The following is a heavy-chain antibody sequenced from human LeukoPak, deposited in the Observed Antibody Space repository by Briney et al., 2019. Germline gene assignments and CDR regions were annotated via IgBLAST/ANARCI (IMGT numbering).Heavy chain of an antibody. J-gene: IGHJ4*02. D-gene: IGHD6-13*01. V-gene: IGHV1-69*13. Sequence: SVNVSCKASGGTFSSYAISWVRQAPGQGLEWMGGIIPIFGTANYAQKFQCRVTITADESTSTAYMELSSLRSEDTAVYYCARGLQSSSWTPENDYWGQGTLVTVSS. CDR2: IIPIFGTA. CDR3: ARGLQSSSWTPENDY. CDR1: GGTFSSYA.